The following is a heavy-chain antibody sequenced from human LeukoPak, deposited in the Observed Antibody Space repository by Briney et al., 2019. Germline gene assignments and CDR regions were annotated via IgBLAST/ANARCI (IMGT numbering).Heavy chain of an antibody. CDR2: ISSSSSYI. CDR3: ARDFFKGNIAAAEYFQH. Sequence: GGSLRLSCAASGFTFSSYWMSWVRQAPGKGLEWVSSISSSSSYIYYADSVKGRFTISRDNAKNSLYLQMNSLRAEDTAVYYCARDFFKGNIAAAEYFQHWGQGTLVTVSS. J-gene: IGHJ1*01. D-gene: IGHD6-13*01. V-gene: IGHV3-21*01. CDR1: GFTFSSYW.